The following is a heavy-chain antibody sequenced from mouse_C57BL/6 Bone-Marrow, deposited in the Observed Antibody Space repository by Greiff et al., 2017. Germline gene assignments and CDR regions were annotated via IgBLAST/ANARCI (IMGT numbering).Heavy chain of an antibody. CDR2: ISDGGSYT. CDR3: ASRETGFAY. V-gene: IGHV5-4*01. Sequence: EVQLVESGGGLVKPGGSLKLSCAASGFTFSSYALSWVRQTPEKRLEWVATISDGGSYTYYPYNVQGRFTISRDNAKNNLYLQMSNLKSEDTAMYYCASRETGFAYWGQGTLVTVSA. CDR1: GFTFSSYA. J-gene: IGHJ3*01.